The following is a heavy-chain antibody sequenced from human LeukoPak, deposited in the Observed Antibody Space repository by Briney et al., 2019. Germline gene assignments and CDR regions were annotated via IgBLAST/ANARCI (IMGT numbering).Heavy chain of an antibody. CDR2: IYYSGST. J-gene: IGHJ4*02. CDR3: ARVGGITIPYFDY. V-gene: IGHV4-30-4*08. CDR1: GGSISSGDYY. Sequence: PSETLSLTCTVSGGSISSGDYYWSWIRQPPGKGLEWIGYIYYSGSTYYNPSLKSRVTISVDTSKNQFSLKLSSVTAADTAVYYCARVGGITIPYFDYWGQGTLVTVFS. D-gene: IGHD3-3*01.